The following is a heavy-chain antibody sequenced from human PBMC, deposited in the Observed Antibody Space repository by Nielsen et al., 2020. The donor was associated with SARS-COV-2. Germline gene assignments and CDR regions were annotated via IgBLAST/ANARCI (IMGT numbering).Heavy chain of an antibody. CDR2: IKSKTDGGTT. J-gene: IGHJ4*02. Sequence: GESLKISCAASGFTFSNAWMSWVRQAPGKGLEWVGRIKSKTDGGTTDYAAPVKGRFTISRDDSKNTLYLQMNSLKTEDTAVYYCARENDILTGFAPEFDYRGQGTLVTVSS. CDR1: GFTFSNAW. D-gene: IGHD3-9*01. V-gene: IGHV3-15*01. CDR3: ARENDILTGFAPEFDY.